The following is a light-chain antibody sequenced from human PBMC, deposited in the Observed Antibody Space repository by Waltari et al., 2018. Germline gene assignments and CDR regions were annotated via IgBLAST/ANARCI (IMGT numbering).Light chain of an antibody. CDR2: GAS. J-gene: IGKJ2*01. CDR3: QQYNEWPPYT. CDR1: QSVSSD. V-gene: IGKV3-15*01. Sequence: EIVMTQSPATLSVSPGERATLSCRASQSVSSDLAWYQQKPGQAPRLLIYGASNRATGIPARFSGSGSATEFTLTISSLQSEDFAIYYCQQYNEWPPYTFGQGTKLEIK.